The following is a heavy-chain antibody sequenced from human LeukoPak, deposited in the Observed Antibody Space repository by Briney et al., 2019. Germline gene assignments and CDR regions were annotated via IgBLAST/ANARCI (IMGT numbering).Heavy chain of an antibody. D-gene: IGHD3-10*01. CDR2: INHSGST. J-gene: IGHJ4*02. V-gene: IGHV4-34*01. CDR3: ARGFQPSYCYGSGSYYFDY. CDR1: GGSFSGYY. Sequence: PSETLSLTCAVYGGSFSGYYWSWIRQPPGKGLEWIGEINHSGSTNYNPSLKSRVTISVDTSKNQFSLKLSSVTAADTAVYYCARGFQPSYCYGSGSYYFDYWGQGTLVTVSS.